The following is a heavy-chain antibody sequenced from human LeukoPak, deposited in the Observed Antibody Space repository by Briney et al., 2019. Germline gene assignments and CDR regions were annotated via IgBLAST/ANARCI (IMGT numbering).Heavy chain of an antibody. CDR3: AKHSSLHSSDYGAFDI. D-gene: IGHD6-25*01. CDR1: GVPFRVYG. CDR2: ISYDGTNK. Sequence: GRSLTLSWAASGVPFRVYGMHWVRQAPGKGLDWGAVISYDGTNKYYADSVKGRFTISRDNAKNTLYLQMTSLRADDTAVYHCAKHSSLHSSDYGAFDIWGQGTMVTVS. V-gene: IGHV3-30*18. J-gene: IGHJ3*02.